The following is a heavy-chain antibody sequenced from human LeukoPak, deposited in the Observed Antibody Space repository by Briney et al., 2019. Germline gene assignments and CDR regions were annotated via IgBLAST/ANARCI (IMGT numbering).Heavy chain of an antibody. V-gene: IGHV4-34*01. Sequence: SETLSLTCAVYGGSFSGYYWSWIRQPPGKGQEWIGEINHSGSTNYNPSLKSRVTISVDTSKNQFSLKLSSVTAADTAVYYCARVLKIMVRGVIISNWFDPWGQGTLVTVSS. CDR2: INHSGST. CDR3: ARVLKIMVRGVIISNWFDP. CDR1: GGSFSGYY. D-gene: IGHD3-10*01. J-gene: IGHJ5*02.